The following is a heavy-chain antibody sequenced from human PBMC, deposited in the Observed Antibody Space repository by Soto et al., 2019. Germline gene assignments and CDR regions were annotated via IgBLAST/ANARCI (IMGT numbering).Heavy chain of an antibody. J-gene: IGHJ6*03. CDR1: GFSFDSYA. Sequence: EVQLVESGGGLVQPGRSLRLSCAVSGFSFDSYAMHWVRQAPGNGLEWVSGISWNSGSIGYADSVKGRFTISRDNANNSVYLRMNSLSAEDTALDYFANGGPYYSYYTDVWGKGTTVTVSS. V-gene: IGHV3-9*01. CDR2: ISWNSGSI. D-gene: IGHD3-16*01. CDR3: ANGGPYYSYYTDV.